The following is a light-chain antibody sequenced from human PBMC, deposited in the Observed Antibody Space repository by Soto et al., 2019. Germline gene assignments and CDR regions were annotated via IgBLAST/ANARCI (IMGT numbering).Light chain of an antibody. V-gene: IGLV3-21*02. CDR2: DNS. J-gene: IGLJ1*01. CDR1: KIGSKS. CDR3: QLWDSITDRYV. Sequence: YELTQPPSVSVAPGQTATVTCGENKIGSKSVHWYQQKPGQAPVLVVYDNSDRPSGIPERFSGSNSGSTATLTISRVEAGDEADYYCQLWDSITDRYVFGTGTKVTVL.